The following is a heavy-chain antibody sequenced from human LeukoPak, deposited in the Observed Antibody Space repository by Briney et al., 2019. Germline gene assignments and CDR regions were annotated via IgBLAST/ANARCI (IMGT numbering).Heavy chain of an antibody. CDR3: ARWRAEAYFDY. CDR2: IYHSGST. Sequence: PSETLSLTCTASGYSISSGYYWGWIRQPPGKGLEWIGSIYHSGSTYYNPSLKSRVTISVDTSKNQFSLKLSSVTAADTAVYYCARWRAEAYFDYWGQGTLVTVSS. V-gene: IGHV4-38-2*02. D-gene: IGHD3-3*01. CDR1: GYSISSGYY. J-gene: IGHJ4*02.